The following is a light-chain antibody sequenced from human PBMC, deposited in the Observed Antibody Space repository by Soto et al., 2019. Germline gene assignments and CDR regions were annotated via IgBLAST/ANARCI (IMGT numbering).Light chain of an antibody. V-gene: IGLV2-14*01. CDR2: EVS. J-gene: IGLJ7*01. CDR1: SSDIGGYKF. Sequence: QSALTQPASVSGSPGQSITISCTGTSSDIGGYKFVSWFQQHPGKVPKLIIYEVSNRPSGVSDRFSGSKSGKTASLTISGLQAEDEADYYCTSYSVTSTHYVFGAGTQLTVL. CDR3: TSYSVTSTHYV.